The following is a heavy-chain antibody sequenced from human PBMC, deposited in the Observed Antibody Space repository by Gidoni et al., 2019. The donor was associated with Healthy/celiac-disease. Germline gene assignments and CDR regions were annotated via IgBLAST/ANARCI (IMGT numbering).Heavy chain of an antibody. D-gene: IGHD2-15*01. J-gene: IGHJ4*02. Sequence: EVQLLESGGGLVQPGGSLRLACAASGFTFSSYAMSWVRQAPGKGLEWVSAIRGSGGSTYYADSVKGRFTIARYNSKNTLYLQMNSLRAEDTAVYYCAKDLLSGGSWYYFDYWGQGTLVTVSS. CDR2: IRGSGGST. CDR1: GFTFSSYA. V-gene: IGHV3-23*01. CDR3: AKDLLSGGSWYYFDY.